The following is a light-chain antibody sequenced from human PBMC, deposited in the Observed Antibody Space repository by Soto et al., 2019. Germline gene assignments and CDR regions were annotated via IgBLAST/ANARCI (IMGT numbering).Light chain of an antibody. CDR1: QSISSY. V-gene: IGKV1-39*01. CDR2: AAS. Sequence: DIQMTQSPSSLSASVGDRVTITCRASQSISSYLNWYQHKPGKAPNLLIYAASRLQSGVPSRFSGSGSGTPFTLTISSLQPEDFATYYCQQSYSAPRTFGLGTKVEIK. CDR3: QQSYSAPRT. J-gene: IGKJ1*01.